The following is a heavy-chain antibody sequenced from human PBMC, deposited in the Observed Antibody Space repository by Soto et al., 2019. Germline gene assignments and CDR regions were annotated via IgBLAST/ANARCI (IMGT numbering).Heavy chain of an antibody. V-gene: IGHV1-3*01. CDR3: ARAPHEYSFFDI. D-gene: IGHD6-6*01. J-gene: IGHJ3*02. Sequence: ASVKVSCKASGYTITSYAMHWVRQAPGQRLEWMGWINAGNGNTKYSQKFQGRVTITRDTSASTAYMELSSLRSEDTAVYYCARAPHEYSFFDIWGQGTMVTVSS. CDR2: INAGNGNT. CDR1: GYTITSYA.